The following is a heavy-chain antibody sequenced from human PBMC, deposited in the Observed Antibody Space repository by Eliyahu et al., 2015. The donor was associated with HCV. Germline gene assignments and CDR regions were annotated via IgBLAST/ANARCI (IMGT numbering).Heavy chain of an antibody. CDR2: IFSNDEK. V-gene: IGHV2-26*01. CDR1: GFSLSNARMG. J-gene: IGHJ4*02. Sequence: QVTLKESGPVLVKPTETLTLTCTVXGFSLSNARMGVSWIRQPPGKALEWLAHIFSNDEKSYSTSLKSRLTISKDTSKSQVVLTMTNMDPVDTATYYCGATGTTGAYWGQGTLVTVSS. D-gene: IGHD1-7*01. CDR3: GATGTTGAY.